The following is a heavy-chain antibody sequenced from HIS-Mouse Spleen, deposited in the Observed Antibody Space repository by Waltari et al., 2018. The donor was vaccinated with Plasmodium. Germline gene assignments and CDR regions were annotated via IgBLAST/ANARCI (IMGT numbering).Heavy chain of an antibody. V-gene: IGHV3-7*01. Sequence: EVQLVESGGGLVQPGGSLRLSCAASGFTFSSKCMSWGRQAPGKGLEWVAKIKQDGSEKYYVDAVKGRFTISRDNAKNTLYLQMNSLRAEDTAVYYCAKDRRSSSWYVDYWGQGTLVTVSS. CDR3: AKDRRSSSWYVDY. CDR2: IKQDGSEK. J-gene: IGHJ4*02. CDR1: GFTFSSKC. D-gene: IGHD6-13*01.